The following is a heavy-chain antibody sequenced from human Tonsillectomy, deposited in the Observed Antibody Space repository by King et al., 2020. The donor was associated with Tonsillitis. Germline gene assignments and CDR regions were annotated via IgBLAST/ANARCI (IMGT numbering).Heavy chain of an antibody. CDR3: AREGGGGEFGLGADFRD. J-gene: IGHJ4*02. Sequence: VQLVESGGGVVQPGRSLRLSCAASGFTFTSFAMHWVRQAPGKGLEWVAVISYDGTFKYYAESVKGRFTISRDNSNNTLYVQMNGLRAEDTALYYCAREGGGGEFGLGADFRDWGQGTLVTVSS. D-gene: IGHD3-16*01. CDR2: ISYDGTFK. CDR1: GFTFTSFA. V-gene: IGHV3-30*04.